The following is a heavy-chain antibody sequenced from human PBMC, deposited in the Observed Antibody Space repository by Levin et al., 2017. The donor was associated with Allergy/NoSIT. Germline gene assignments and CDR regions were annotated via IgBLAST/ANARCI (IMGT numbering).Heavy chain of an antibody. D-gene: IGHD5-24*01. CDR1: GFTFDDYA. V-gene: IGHV3-9*01. CDR2: ISWNSGSI. J-gene: IGHJ1*01. Sequence: SLKISCAASGFTFDDYAMHWVRQAPGKGLEWVSGISWNSGSIGYADSVKGRFTISRDNAKNSLYLQMNSLRAEDTALYYCAKDISMATTGTFQHWGQGTLVTVSS. CDR3: AKDISMATTGTFQH.